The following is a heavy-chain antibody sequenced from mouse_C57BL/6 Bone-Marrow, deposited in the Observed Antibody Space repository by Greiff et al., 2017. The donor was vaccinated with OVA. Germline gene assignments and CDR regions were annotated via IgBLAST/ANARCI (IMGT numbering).Heavy chain of an antibody. CDR3: TCVYYGSDIDV. CDR1: GFNIKDYY. Sequence: EVKLQESGAELVKPGASVKLSCTASGFNIKDYYMHWVKQRPEQGLEWIGRIDPEDGETKYAPKFQGKATITADTSSNTAYLQLSSLTSEDTAVYDSTCVYYGSDIDVWGTGTTVTVSS. J-gene: IGHJ1*03. V-gene: IGHV14-2*01. D-gene: IGHD1-1*01. CDR2: IDPEDGET.